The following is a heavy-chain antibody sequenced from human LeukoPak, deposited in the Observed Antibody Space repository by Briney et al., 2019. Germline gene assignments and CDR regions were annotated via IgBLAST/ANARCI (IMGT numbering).Heavy chain of an antibody. CDR1: GGSISSYY. Sequence: SETLSFTCTVSGGSISSYYWSWIRQPPGKGLEWIGYIYYSGGTNYNPSLKSRVTISVDTSKNQFSLKLSSVTAADTAVYYCARRIAAAGGDYWGQGTLVTVSS. D-gene: IGHD6-13*01. J-gene: IGHJ4*02. V-gene: IGHV4-59*12. CDR2: IYYSGGT. CDR3: ARRIAAAGGDY.